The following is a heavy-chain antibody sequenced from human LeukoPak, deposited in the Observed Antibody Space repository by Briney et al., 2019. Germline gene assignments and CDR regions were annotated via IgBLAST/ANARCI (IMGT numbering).Heavy chain of an antibody. CDR1: GYSISSGYY. J-gene: IGHJ4*02. V-gene: IGHV4-38-2*01. CDR3: AGRIVPDY. CDR2: HSGST. D-gene: IGHD1-26*01. Sequence: SETLSLTCAVSGYSISSGYYWGWIRHPPGKGLEWIGSHSGSTYYNPSLKSRVTISVDTSKNQFSLKLSSVTAADTAVYYCAGRIVPDYWGQGTLVTVSS.